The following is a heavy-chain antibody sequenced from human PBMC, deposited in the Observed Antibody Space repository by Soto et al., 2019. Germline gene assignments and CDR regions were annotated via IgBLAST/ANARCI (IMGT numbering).Heavy chain of an antibody. V-gene: IGHV1-2*04. J-gene: IGHJ6*02. CDR2: IIPNSGGT. CDR1: GGTFSSYA. CDR3: ARDGGYCSSTSCYNYYYYGMDV. Sequence: QVQLVQSGAEVKKPGSSVKVSCKASGGTFSSYAISWVRQAPGQGLEWMGGIIPNSGGTNYAQKFQGWVTMTRDTSISTAYMELSRLRSDDTAVYYCARDGGYCSSTSCYNYYYYGMDVWGQGTTVTVSS. D-gene: IGHD2-2*02.